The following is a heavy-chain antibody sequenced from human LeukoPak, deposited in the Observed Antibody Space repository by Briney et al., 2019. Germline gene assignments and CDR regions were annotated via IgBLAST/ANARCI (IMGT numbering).Heavy chain of an antibody. D-gene: IGHD6-19*01. V-gene: IGHV3-23*01. J-gene: IGHJ4*02. CDR3: AKDRDIAVAGTDFDY. Sequence: PGGSLRLSCAASGFTFSSYAMSWVRQAPGKGLEWVSAISGSGGSTYYADSVKGRFTISRDNSKNTLYLQMNSLRAEDTAVYYCAKDRDIAVAGTDFDYWGQGTLVTVSS. CDR2: ISGSGGST. CDR1: GFTFSSYA.